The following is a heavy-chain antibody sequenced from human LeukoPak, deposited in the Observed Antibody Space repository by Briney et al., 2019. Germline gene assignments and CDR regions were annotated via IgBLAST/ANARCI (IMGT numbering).Heavy chain of an antibody. V-gene: IGHV3-30*18. CDR2: ISYDGSNK. D-gene: IGHD6-13*01. CDR3: AKDPGGGSWLKYYFDY. J-gene: IGHJ4*02. CDR1: GFTFSSYG. Sequence: GGSLRLSCAASGFTFSSYGMHWVRQAPGKGLEWVAVISYDGSNKYYADSVKGRFTISRDNSKNTLYLQMNSLRAEDTAVYYCAKDPGGGSWLKYYFDYWGQGTLVTASS.